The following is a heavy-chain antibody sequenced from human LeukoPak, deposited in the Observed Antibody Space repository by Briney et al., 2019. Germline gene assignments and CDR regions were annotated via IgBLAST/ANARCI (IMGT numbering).Heavy chain of an antibody. CDR3: ARATAAYYHYMDV. CDR2: INWNGGST. D-gene: IGHD2-2*01. J-gene: IGHJ6*03. CDR1: GFTFDDYG. Sequence: GGSLRLSCAASGFTFDDYGMSWVRQAPGKGLEWVSGINWNGGSTGYADSVKGRFTISRDNAKNALYLQMNSLRAEDTALYYCARATAAYYHYMDVWGKGTTVTVSS. V-gene: IGHV3-20*04.